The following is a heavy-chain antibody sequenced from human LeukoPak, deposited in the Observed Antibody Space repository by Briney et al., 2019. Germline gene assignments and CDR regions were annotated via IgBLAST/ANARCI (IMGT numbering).Heavy chain of an antibody. CDR2: ISGSGGST. CDR3: AKDLYYDYVWGSYKVDDY. J-gene: IGHJ4*02. D-gene: IGHD3-16*01. Sequence: GGSLRLSCAASGFTFSSYGMSWVRQAPGKGLEWVSAISGSGGSTYYADSVKGRFTISRDNSKNTLYLQMNSLRAEDTAVYYCAKDLYYDYVWGSYKVDDYWGQGTLVTVSS. CDR1: GFTFSSYG. V-gene: IGHV3-23*01.